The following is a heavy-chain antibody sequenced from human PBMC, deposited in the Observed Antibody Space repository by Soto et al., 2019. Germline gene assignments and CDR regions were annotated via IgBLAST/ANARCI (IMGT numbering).Heavy chain of an antibody. V-gene: IGHV3-48*01. D-gene: IGHD2-2*01. CDR1: GFTFSSYS. J-gene: IGHJ5*02. Sequence: HPGGSLRLSCAASGFTFSSYSMNWVRQAPGKGLEWVPYISSSSSTIYYADSVKGRFTISRDNAKNSLYLQMNSLRAEDTAVYYCARVRGNQLLGWFDPWGQGTLVTVSS. CDR2: ISSSSSTI. CDR3: ARVRGNQLLGWFDP.